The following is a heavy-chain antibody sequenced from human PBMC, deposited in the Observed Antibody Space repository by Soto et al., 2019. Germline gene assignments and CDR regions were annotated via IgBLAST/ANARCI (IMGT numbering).Heavy chain of an antibody. CDR2: ISYDGSNK. Sequence: QVQLVESGGGVVQPGRSLRLSCAASGFTFSSYAMHWVRQAPGKGLEWVAVISYDGSNKYYADSVKGRFTISRDNSKNTLYLQMNSLRAEDTAVYYCARSEDYYDSSGYYGDAFDIWGQGTMVTVSS. CDR1: GFTFSSYA. D-gene: IGHD3-22*01. J-gene: IGHJ3*02. V-gene: IGHV3-30-3*01. CDR3: ARSEDYYDSSGYYGDAFDI.